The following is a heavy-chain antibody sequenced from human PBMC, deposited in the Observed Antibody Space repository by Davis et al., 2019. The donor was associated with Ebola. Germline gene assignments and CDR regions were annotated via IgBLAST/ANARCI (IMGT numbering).Heavy chain of an antibody. CDR3: ARGPYYDFWSEDWFDP. Sequence: GESLKISCAASGFTFSSYAMHWVRQAPGKGLEWVAVISYDGSNKYYADSVKGRFTISRDNSKNTLYLQMNSLRAEDTAVYYCARGPYYDFWSEDWFDPWGQGTLVTVSS. D-gene: IGHD3-3*01. V-gene: IGHV3-30-3*01. CDR1: GFTFSSYA. CDR2: ISYDGSNK. J-gene: IGHJ5*02.